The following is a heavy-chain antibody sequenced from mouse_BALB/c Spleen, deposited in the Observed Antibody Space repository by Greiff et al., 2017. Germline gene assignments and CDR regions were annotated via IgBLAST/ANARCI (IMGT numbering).Heavy chain of an antibody. V-gene: IGHV6-6*02. Sequence: EVHLVESGGGLVQPGGSMKLSCVASGFTFSNYWMNWVRQSPEKGLEWVAEIRLKSNNYATHYAVSVKGRFTISRDDSKSSVYLQMNNLRAEDTGIYYCTRKDDRYDRGAYAMDYWGQGTSVTVSS. CDR1: GFTFSNYW. CDR2: IRLKSNNYAT. J-gene: IGHJ4*01. CDR3: TRKDDRYDRGAYAMDY. D-gene: IGHD2-14*01.